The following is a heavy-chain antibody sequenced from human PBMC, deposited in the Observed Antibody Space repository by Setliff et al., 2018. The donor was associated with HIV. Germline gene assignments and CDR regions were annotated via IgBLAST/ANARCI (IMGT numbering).Heavy chain of an antibody. J-gene: IGHJ4*02. CDR1: GYTFIGYN. CDR2: LNPNSGGT. Sequence: ASVKVSCKASGYTFIGYNMHWVRQAPGQGLEWMGWLNPNSGGTNYAQKFQGRAIMTRATSISTAYMELSRLRSDDTAVYYCARALDSSADIEGYFDFWGQGMLVTVSS. D-gene: IGHD2-15*01. V-gene: IGHV1-2*02. CDR3: ARALDSSADIEGYFDF.